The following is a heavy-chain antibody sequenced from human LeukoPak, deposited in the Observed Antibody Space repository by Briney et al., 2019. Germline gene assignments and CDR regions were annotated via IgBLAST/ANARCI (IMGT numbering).Heavy chain of an antibody. D-gene: IGHD1-26*01. CDR2: ISFTGTT. V-gene: IGHV4-39*01. Sequence: SSETLSLTCTVSGDSISIPNYFWAWIRQPPGKGLEWIGTISFTGTTYYNPSLKSRVTISVDTSKNQFSLKLSSVTAADTAVYYCARHFRPGSSSSFDYWGQGTLVTVSS. CDR3: ARHFRPGSSSSFDY. CDR1: GDSISIPNYF. J-gene: IGHJ4*02.